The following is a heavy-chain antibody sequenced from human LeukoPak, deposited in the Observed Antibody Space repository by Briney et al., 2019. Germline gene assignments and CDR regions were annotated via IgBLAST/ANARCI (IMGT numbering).Heavy chain of an antibody. V-gene: IGHV3-30*02. CDR3: ARGNSGSYSQDWFDP. J-gene: IGHJ5*02. CDR2: IRYDGSNK. D-gene: IGHD1-26*01. Sequence: GGSLTLSCGASGFTFSSYGMHWVRQAPGKGLEWVAFIRYDGSNKYYADSVKGRFTISRDNSKNTLYLQMNSLRDDDMALYYCARGNSGSYSQDWFDPWGQGTLVTVSS. CDR1: GFTFSSYG.